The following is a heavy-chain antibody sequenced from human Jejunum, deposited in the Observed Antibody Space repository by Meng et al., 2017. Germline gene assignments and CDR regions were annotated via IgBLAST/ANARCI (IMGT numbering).Heavy chain of an antibody. J-gene: IGHJ4*02. Sequence: GESLKISCAASGFKFSTHEMNWVRQAPGKGLEWGSHISGSGATIYYPDSVKGRFTISRDNAKNSLYLQMNSLRVEDTAVYYCARDLTPDTATVTDSDYWGQGTLVTVSS. V-gene: IGHV3-48*03. D-gene: IGHD5-18*01. CDR2: ISGSGATI. CDR1: GFKFSTHE. CDR3: ARDLTPDTATVTDSDY.